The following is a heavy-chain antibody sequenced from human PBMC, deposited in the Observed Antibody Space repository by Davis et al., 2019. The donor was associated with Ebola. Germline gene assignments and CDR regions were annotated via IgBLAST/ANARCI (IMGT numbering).Heavy chain of an antibody. V-gene: IGHV1-18*01. CDR1: GYTFTHYA. CDR3: AREGNYDMTP. J-gene: IGHJ5*02. CDR2: ISAYNGNT. Sequence: ASVKVSCKASGYTFTHYAMNWVRQAPGQGLEWMGWISAYNGNTNYAQKLQGRVTMTTDISTSTAYMELRSLRSDDTAVYYCAREGNYDMTPWGQGTLVTVSS. D-gene: IGHD3-9*01.